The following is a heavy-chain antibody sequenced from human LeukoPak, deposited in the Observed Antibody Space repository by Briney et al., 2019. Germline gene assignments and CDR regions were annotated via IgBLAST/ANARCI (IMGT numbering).Heavy chain of an antibody. V-gene: IGHV1-18*01. D-gene: IGHD6-13*01. J-gene: IGHJ2*01. CDR1: GYTFTSYG. Sequence: GASVKVSCKASGYTFTSYGISWVRQAPGQGLEWMGWISAYNGNTNYAQKLQGRVTMTTDTSTSTAYMELRSLRSDDTAVYYCARVLEHIAAAAYWYFDLWGRGTLVTVSS. CDR2: ISAYNGNT. CDR3: ARVLEHIAAAAYWYFDL.